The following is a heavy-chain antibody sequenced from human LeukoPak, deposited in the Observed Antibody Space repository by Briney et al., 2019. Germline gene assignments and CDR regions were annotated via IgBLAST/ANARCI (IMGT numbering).Heavy chain of an antibody. D-gene: IGHD3-9*01. CDR1: GYSFTGYY. CDR2: INPNSGDT. CDR3: ARGGVHDWRDGFDI. V-gene: IGHV1-2*02. Sequence: ASVKVSCKASGYSFTGYYMHWVRQAPGQGLEWMGWINPNSGDTKYAQKFQGRVTMTRDTSTNTVYMELSSLRSEDTAVYYCARGGVHDWRDGFDIWGQGTMVTVSS. J-gene: IGHJ3*02.